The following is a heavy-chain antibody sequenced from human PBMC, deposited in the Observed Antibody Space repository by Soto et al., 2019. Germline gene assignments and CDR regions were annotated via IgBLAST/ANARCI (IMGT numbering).Heavy chain of an antibody. CDR1: GYTFSRYA. CDR3: ARDQQFRNWFDS. J-gene: IGHJ5*01. Sequence: SVKVSCKASGYTFSRYAIHWVRQAPGQRLEWMGWINAGNGNTKYSQKFEGRVTLTTDTSANTVYMELSSLRFEDTALYYCARDQQFRNWFDSWGQGTLVTVSS. CDR2: INAGNGNT. V-gene: IGHV1-3*01. D-gene: IGHD6-13*01.